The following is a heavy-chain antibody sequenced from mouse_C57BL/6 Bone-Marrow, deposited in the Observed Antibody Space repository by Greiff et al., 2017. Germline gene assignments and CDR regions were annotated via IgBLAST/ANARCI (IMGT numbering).Heavy chain of an antibody. CDR1: GFTFSSYA. CDR2: ISDGGSYT. V-gene: IGHV5-4*01. CDR3: ARDLRYGGYFDY. Sequence: DVMLVESGGGLVKPGGSLKLSCAASGFTFSSYAMSWVRQTPEKRLEWVATISDGGSYTYYPDNVKGRFTISRDNAKNNLYLQMSHLKSEDTAMYYCARDLRYGGYFDYWGQGTTLTVSS. D-gene: IGHD1-1*01. J-gene: IGHJ2*01.